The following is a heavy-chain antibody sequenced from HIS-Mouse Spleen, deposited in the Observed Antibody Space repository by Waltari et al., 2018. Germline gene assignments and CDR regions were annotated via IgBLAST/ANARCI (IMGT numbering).Heavy chain of an antibody. Sequence: QLQLQESGPGLVKPSETLSLTCTVPGGSISSSSYYWGWIRQPPGRGLEWIGVIYYSGSTYDNPSLKSRVTISVDPSKNQFSLKLSSVTAADTAVYYCAREIPYSSSWYDWYFDLWGRGTLVTVSS. CDR1: GGSISSSSYY. J-gene: IGHJ2*01. CDR2: IYYSGST. CDR3: AREIPYSSSWYDWYFDL. V-gene: IGHV4-39*07. D-gene: IGHD6-13*01.